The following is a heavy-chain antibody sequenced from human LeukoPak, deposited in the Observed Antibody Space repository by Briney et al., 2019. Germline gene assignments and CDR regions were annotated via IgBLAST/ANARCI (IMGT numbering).Heavy chain of an antibody. J-gene: IGHJ3*02. CDR2: ISYDGSNK. Sequence: GGSLRLSCAASGFTLSSYAMHWVRQAPGKGLEWVAVISYDGSNKYYADSVKGRFTISRDNSKNTLYLQMDSLRAEDTAVYYCARSTLYNWNHDAFDIWGQGTMVTVSS. CDR1: GFTLSSYA. D-gene: IGHD1-20*01. V-gene: IGHV3-30*01. CDR3: ARSTLYNWNHDAFDI.